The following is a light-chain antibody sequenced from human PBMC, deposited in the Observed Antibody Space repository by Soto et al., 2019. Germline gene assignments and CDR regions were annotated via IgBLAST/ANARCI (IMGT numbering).Light chain of an antibody. CDR1: QSVLYSSNNKNY. CDR2: WAS. J-gene: IGKJ1*01. Sequence: DIVMTQSPDSLAVSLGERATINCKSSQSVLYSSNNKNYLAWYQQKPGQPPNLVIYWASTRESGVPDRFSGSGSGTNFTLTISSLQAEDVAVYYCQQYYNTPWTFGQGTKVEIK. CDR3: QQYYNTPWT. V-gene: IGKV4-1*01.